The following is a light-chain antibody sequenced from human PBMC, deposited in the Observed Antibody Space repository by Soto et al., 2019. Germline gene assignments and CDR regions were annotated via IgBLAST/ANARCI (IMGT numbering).Light chain of an antibody. CDR1: QSVSSSY. J-gene: IGKJ2*01. CDR3: QQYGSSPGT. Sequence: EIVLTQSPGTLSLSPGERATLSCRASQSVSSSYLAWYQQKPGQTPSLLIYGASSRATGIPDRFSGSGSGTDFTLTIRRLEPEDFSVYYCQQYGSSPGTVGQGTKLEIK. V-gene: IGKV3-20*01. CDR2: GAS.